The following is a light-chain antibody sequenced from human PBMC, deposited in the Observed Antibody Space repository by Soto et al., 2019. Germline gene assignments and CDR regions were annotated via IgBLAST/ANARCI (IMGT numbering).Light chain of an antibody. CDR1: QSVNIY. CDR2: GAS. CDR3: QQYDDWLRLT. V-gene: IGKV3D-15*01. J-gene: IGKJ4*01. Sequence: EIVMTQSPATVSVSPGERATLSCRASQSVNIYLAWYQQKPGQAPRLLIFGASSRATGIPARFSGSGSGTEFNLTISSLQSEDFAFYFCQQYDDWLRLTFGGGTKVEIK.